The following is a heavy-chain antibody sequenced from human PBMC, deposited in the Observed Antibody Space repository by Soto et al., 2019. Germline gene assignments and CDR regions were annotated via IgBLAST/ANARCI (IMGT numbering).Heavy chain of an antibody. V-gene: IGHV3-23*01. D-gene: IGHD3-22*01. CDR3: AKTHYYDSSGYYLDYFHY. CDR1: GFTFSTYA. Sequence: GGSLRLSCAASGFTFSTYAMGWVRQAPGKGLEWVSGISDSGGNTYYGDSVKGRFTISRDNAKSTLYLRMNSLRAEDTAVYYCAKTHYYDSSGYYLDYFHYWGQGTLVTVSS. CDR2: ISDSGGNT. J-gene: IGHJ4*02.